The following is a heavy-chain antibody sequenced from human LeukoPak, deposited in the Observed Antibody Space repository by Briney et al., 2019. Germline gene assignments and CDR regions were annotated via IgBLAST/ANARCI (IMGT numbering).Heavy chain of an antibody. CDR1: GGTFSSYA. CDR3: ARSHYYDSSGRSFDAFDI. V-gene: IGHV1-69*05. D-gene: IGHD3-22*01. Sequence: ASVKVSCKASGGTFSSYAISWVRQAPGQGLEWMGGIIPIFGTANYAQKFQGRVTITTDESTSTAYMELSSLRSEDTAVYYCARSHYYDSSGRSFDAFDIWGQGTMVTVSS. J-gene: IGHJ3*02. CDR2: IIPIFGTA.